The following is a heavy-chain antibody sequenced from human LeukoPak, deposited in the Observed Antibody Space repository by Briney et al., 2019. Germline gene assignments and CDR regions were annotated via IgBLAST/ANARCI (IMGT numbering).Heavy chain of an antibody. CDR2: ISYSGST. CDR1: GGSISNYY. CDR3: ARHIPVIWSSGYYYGMDV. D-gene: IGHD3-3*01. V-gene: IGHV4-59*08. J-gene: IGHJ6*02. Sequence: SETLSLTCTVSGGSISNYYWSWIRQPPGKGLEWIGYISYSGSTNYNPSLRSRVAISEDTSRNQFSLRLNSVTAADTAVYYCARHIPVIWSSGYYYGMDVWGQGTTVTVSS.